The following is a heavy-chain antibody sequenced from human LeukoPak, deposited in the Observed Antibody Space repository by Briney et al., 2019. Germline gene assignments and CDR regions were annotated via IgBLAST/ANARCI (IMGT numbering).Heavy chain of an antibody. D-gene: IGHD3-3*01. Sequence: RTSETLSLTCTVSGGSISSYYWSWIRQPPGKGLEWIGYIYYSGSTNYNPSLKSRVTISVDTSKNQFSLKLSSVTAADTAVYYCARVSRYYDFWSGYYIDYWAREPWSPSPQ. CDR1: GGSISSYY. CDR3: ARVSRYYDFWSGYYIDY. J-gene: IGHJ4*02. CDR2: IYYSGST. V-gene: IGHV4-59*01.